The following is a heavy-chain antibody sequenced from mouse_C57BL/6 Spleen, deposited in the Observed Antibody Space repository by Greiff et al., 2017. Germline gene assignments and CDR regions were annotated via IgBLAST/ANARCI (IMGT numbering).Heavy chain of an antibody. CDR1: GYTFTSYW. J-gene: IGHJ3*01. V-gene: IGHV1-52*01. D-gene: IGHD3-2*02. CDR2: IDPSDSET. CDR3: ARRETAQATGFAY. Sequence: QVQLQQPGAELVRPGSSVKLSCKASGYTFTSYWMPWVKQRPIQGLEWIGNIDPSDSETHYNQKFKDKATLTVDKSSSTAYMQLSSLTSEDSAVYYCARRETAQATGFAYWGQGTLVTVSA.